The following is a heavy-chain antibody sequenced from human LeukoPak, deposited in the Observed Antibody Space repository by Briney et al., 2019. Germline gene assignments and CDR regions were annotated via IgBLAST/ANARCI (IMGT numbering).Heavy chain of an antibody. J-gene: IGHJ4*02. Sequence: AASVKVSCKASGGTFSSYAISWVRQAPGQGLEWMGGIIPIFGTANYAQKFQGRVTMTRDTSISTAYMELSRLRSDDTAVYYCARVGPYGTLDYWGQGTLVTVSS. CDR2: IIPIFGTA. V-gene: IGHV1-69*05. CDR3: ARVGPYGTLDY. CDR1: GGTFSSYA. D-gene: IGHD1-1*01.